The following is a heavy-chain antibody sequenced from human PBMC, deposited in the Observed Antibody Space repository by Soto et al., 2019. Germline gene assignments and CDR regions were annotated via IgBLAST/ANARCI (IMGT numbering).Heavy chain of an antibody. D-gene: IGHD1-26*01. V-gene: IGHV3-48*01. CDR1: GFTFSSYS. Sequence: EVQLVESGGGLVQPGGSLRLSCAASGFTFSSYSMNWVRQAPGKGLEWVSYISSSSSTIYYADSVKGRFTISRDNAKNSLYLQMSSLRAEATAVYYCARDPIFFGVSYPYYVDYWGQGTLVTVSS. J-gene: IGHJ4*02. CDR3: ARDPIFFGVSYPYYVDY. CDR2: ISSSSSTI.